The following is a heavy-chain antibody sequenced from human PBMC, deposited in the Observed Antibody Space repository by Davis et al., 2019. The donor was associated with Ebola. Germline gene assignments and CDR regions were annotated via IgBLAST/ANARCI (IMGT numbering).Heavy chain of an antibody. J-gene: IGHJ6*02. Sequence: MPSETLSLTCTVSGGSVSSGSYYWSWIRQPPEKGLEWVGYIYYSGSTNCNPSLKSRVTISVDTSKNQFSLKLSSVTAADTAVYYCARDRGRSGPNGHYYYGMDVWGQGTTVTVSS. CDR1: GGSVSSGSYY. V-gene: IGHV4-61*01. CDR2: IYYSGST. D-gene: IGHD3-3*01. CDR3: ARDRGRSGPNGHYYYGMDV.